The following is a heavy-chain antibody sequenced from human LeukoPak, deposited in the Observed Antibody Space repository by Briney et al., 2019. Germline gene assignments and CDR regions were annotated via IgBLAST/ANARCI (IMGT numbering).Heavy chain of an antibody. Sequence: MASETLSLTCAVSGGSISSNSYYWGWIRQPPGKGLEWIGSIYYSGSTYYNPSLKSRVTISVDTSKNQFSLKLSSVTAADTAVYYCARVGTYYDVLTGYSPKGAFDYWGQGTLVTVSS. V-gene: IGHV4-39*07. D-gene: IGHD3-9*01. CDR3: ARVGTYYDVLTGYSPKGAFDY. J-gene: IGHJ4*02. CDR2: IYYSGST. CDR1: GGSISSNSYY.